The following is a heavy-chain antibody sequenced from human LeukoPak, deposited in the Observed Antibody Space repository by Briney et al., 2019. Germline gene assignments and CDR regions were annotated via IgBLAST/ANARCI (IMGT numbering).Heavy chain of an antibody. J-gene: IGHJ4*02. CDR3: AKDRRAGIFDY. CDR1: GFTFSSYW. D-gene: IGHD1-1*01. V-gene: IGHV3-74*01. Sequence: QPGGSLRLSCAASGFTFSSYWMHWVRQAPGKGLVWVSRINSDGSSTSYADSVKGRFTISRDNSKNTLYLQMNSLRAEDTAVYYCAKDRRAGIFDYWGQGTLVTVSS. CDR2: INSDGSST.